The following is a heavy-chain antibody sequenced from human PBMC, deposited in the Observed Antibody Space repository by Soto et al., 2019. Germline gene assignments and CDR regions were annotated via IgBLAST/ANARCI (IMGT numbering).Heavy chain of an antibody. CDR3: ARDTITMIVVVTDDAFDF. J-gene: IGHJ3*01. D-gene: IGHD3-22*01. Sequence: ASVKVSCKASGYTFTSYGISWVRQAPGQGLEWMGWISAYNGNTNYAQKLQGRVTMTTDTSTSTAYMELRSLRSDDTAVYYCARDTITMIVVVTDDAFDFWGQGTMVTVSS. CDR2: ISAYNGNT. V-gene: IGHV1-18*01. CDR1: GYTFTSYG.